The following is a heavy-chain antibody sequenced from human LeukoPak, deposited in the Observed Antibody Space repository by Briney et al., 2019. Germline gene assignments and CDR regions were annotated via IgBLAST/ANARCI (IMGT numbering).Heavy chain of an antibody. J-gene: IGHJ2*01. Sequence: PGGSLRLSCAASGFTFSSYAMSWVRQAPGKGLEWVSVISGSGGSTYYADSVKGRFIFSRDNSRDIVYLHMNNLRADDMALYYCVKGTVWTDWYFDLWGRGTLVTVSS. CDR3: VKGTVWTDWYFDL. V-gene: IGHV3-23*01. CDR2: ISGSGGST. D-gene: IGHD4-17*01. CDR1: GFTFSSYA.